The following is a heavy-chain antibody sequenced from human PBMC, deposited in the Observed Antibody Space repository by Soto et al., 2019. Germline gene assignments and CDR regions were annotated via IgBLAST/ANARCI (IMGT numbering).Heavy chain of an antibody. D-gene: IGHD3-16*01. Sequence: QLQLQESGPGLVKPSQTLSLTCTDSGGVISRGGYYWSWVRQHPGKVLQWIGYIDSVGVTFYNASLRSGANIAVDTSKNQFSPDLSSVTAAETAVYFCARAPPRGTDCWGQGTLVTVSS. V-gene: IGHV4-31*03. J-gene: IGHJ4*02. CDR2: IDSVGVT. CDR3: ARAPPRGTDC. CDR1: GGVISRGGYY.